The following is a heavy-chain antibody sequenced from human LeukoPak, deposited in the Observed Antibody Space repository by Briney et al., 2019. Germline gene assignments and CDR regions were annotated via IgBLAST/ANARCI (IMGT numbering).Heavy chain of an antibody. CDR1: GGSFSGYY. CDR3: ARTPRRAVAGGDY. D-gene: IGHD6-19*01. V-gene: IGHV4-34*01. J-gene: IGHJ4*02. CDR2: INHSGST. Sequence: SETLSLTCAVYGGSFSGYYWSWIRQPPGKGLEWIGEINHSGSTNYNPSLKSRVTISVDTSKNRFSLKLSSVTAADTAVYYCARTPRRAVAGGDYWGQGTLVTVSS.